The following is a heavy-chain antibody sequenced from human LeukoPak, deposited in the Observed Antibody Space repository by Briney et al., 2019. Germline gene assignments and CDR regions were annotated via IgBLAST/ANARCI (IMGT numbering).Heavy chain of an antibody. V-gene: IGHV1-8*01. Sequence: ASVKVSCKASGYTFTSYDINWVRQATGQGLEWMGWMNPNSGNTGYAQKFQGRVTMTRNTSISTAYLELSGLRSEDTAVYYWAREVGATRNWGQGDLGTVSS. CDR2: MNPNSGNT. CDR3: AREVGATRN. D-gene: IGHD1-26*01. CDR1: GYTFTSYD. J-gene: IGHJ4*02.